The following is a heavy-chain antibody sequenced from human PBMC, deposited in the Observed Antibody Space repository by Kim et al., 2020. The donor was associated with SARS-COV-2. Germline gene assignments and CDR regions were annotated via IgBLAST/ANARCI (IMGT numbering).Heavy chain of an antibody. Sequence: GGSLRLSCAASGFTFSSYEMNWVRQAPGKGLEWVSYISISGTTIYYADSVKCRFTISRDNAKNLLYLQMNGLRAEDTAVYYCASRAASIATRPFDYWGQGTLVTVSS. J-gene: IGHJ4*02. D-gene: IGHD6-6*01. V-gene: IGHV3-48*03. CDR3: ASRAASIATRPFDY. CDR2: ISISGTTI. CDR1: GFTFSSYE.